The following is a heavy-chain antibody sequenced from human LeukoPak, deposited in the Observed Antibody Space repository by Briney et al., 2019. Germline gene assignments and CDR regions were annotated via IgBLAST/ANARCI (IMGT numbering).Heavy chain of an antibody. CDR2: INTNTGNP. CDR3: ARDEGGYVYRGIDF. J-gene: IGHJ4*02. V-gene: IGHV7-4-1*02. D-gene: IGHD5-12*01. CDR1: GYTFSNYA. Sequence: ASVKVSCKASGYTFSNYAMNWVRQAPGQGLEWMGYINTNTGNPTFAQGFTGRFVFSLDTSVSTAYLQINSLKAEDTAVYYCARDEGGYVYRGIDFWGQGTLVTVSS.